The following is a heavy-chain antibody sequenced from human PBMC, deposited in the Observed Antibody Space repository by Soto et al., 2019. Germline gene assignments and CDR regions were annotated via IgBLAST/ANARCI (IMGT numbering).Heavy chain of an antibody. J-gene: IGHJ5*02. D-gene: IGHD5-18*01. CDR2: ISGSGDST. CDR1: GFTFNNYA. Sequence: GGSLRLSCAASGFTFNNYAMSWVRQSPVKGLEWVSAISGSGDSTYYADSVKGRFTISRDNSNNRLYLQMNSLRAEDTAVYYCATDWRGTDMVYKWFDPCGQRTLVTVSS. V-gene: IGHV3-23*01. CDR3: ATDWRGTDMVYKWFDP.